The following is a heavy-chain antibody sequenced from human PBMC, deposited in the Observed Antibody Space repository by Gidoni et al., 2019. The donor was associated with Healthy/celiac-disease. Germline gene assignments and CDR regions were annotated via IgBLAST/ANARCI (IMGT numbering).Heavy chain of an antibody. CDR1: GGTFSSYA. CDR2: IIPIFVTA. V-gene: IGHV1-69*01. CDR3: ARSTLGYDFWSGSGYGMDV. D-gene: IGHD3-3*01. Sequence: QVQLVQSGAEVKKPGSSVKVSCKASGGTFSSYAISWVRQAPGQGLDWMGWIIPIFVTANYEQKCQGRVTITADESTSTAYMELSSLRAEDTAVYDCARSTLGYDFWSGSGYGMDVWGQGTTVTVSS. J-gene: IGHJ6*02.